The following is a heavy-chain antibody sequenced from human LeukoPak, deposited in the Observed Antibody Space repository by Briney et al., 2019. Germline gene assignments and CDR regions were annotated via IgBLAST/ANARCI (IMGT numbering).Heavy chain of an antibody. CDR2: IYSSGTT. CDR3: ARGLGTINFDY. D-gene: IGHD1-7*01. Sequence: PSETLSLTCTVSGGSRSSYYWSWVRQPAGKGLEWIGRIYSSGTTNYNPSLKSLVTMSVDTSKYQISLKLSSVTAADTAVYYCARGLGTINFDYWGQGTLVTVSS. V-gene: IGHV4-4*07. J-gene: IGHJ4*02. CDR1: GGSRSSYY.